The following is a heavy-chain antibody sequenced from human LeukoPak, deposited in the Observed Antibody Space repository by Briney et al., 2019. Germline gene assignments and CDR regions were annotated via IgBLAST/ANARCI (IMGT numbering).Heavy chain of an antibody. D-gene: IGHD4/OR15-4a*01. V-gene: IGHV3-23*01. CDR2: ISGSGGST. J-gene: IGHJ4*02. CDR3: ARGPAYGVRSDFLDF. Sequence: PGGSLRLSCAASGFTFSSYAMSWVRQAPGKGLEWVSAISGSGGSTYYADSVKGRFTISRDNAKNSLYLQMNSLRAEDTAVYYCARGPAYGVRSDFLDFWGQGILVTVSS. CDR1: GFTFSSYA.